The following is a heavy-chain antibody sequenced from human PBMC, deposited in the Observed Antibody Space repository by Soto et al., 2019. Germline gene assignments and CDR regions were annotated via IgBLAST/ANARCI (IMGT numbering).Heavy chain of an antibody. J-gene: IGHJ4*02. CDR1: GFTFSSYA. Sequence: GGSLRLSCAASGFTFSSYAMSWVRQAAGKGLEWISTVRSSGGGTYYADSVKGRFTISRDNSKNTLYLQMDSLRAEVKDVYFCGKGYRGNSTNCYNDDWGQGTMVTVSS. CDR3: GKGYRGNSTNCYNDD. D-gene: IGHD2-2*02. V-gene: IGHV3-23*01. CDR2: VRSSGGGT.